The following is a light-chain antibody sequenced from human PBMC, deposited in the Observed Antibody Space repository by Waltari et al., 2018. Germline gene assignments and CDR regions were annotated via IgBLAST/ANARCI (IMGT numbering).Light chain of an antibody. CDR3: QETYTTLFT. CDR1: QTIRNY. CDR2: AAS. Sequence: DIQMTQSPPSLAASVGDSVNITCRASQTIRNYLNWYQQRSGKAPKLLISAASSLQSGVPSRFSGSGSGTDFALTISSLQPEDFASYHCQETYTTLFTFGPGTKVEIK. V-gene: IGKV1-39*01. J-gene: IGKJ3*01.